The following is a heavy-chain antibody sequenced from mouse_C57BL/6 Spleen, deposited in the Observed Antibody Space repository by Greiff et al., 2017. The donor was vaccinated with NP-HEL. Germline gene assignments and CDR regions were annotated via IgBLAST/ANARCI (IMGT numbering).Heavy chain of an antibody. Sequence: EVQVVESEGGLVQPGSSMKLSCTASGFTFSDYYMAWVRQVPEKGLEWVANINYDGSSTYYLDSLKSRFIISRDNAKNILYLQMSSLKSEDTATYYCARTYDGYWYFDVWGTGTTVTVSS. CDR1: GFTFSDYY. J-gene: IGHJ1*03. D-gene: IGHD2-3*01. CDR3: ARTYDGYWYFDV. V-gene: IGHV5-16*01. CDR2: INYDGSST.